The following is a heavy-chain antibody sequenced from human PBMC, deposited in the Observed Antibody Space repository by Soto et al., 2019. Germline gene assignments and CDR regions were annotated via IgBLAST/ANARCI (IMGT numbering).Heavy chain of an antibody. D-gene: IGHD3-3*01. J-gene: IGHJ3*02. Sequence: PSETLCLTCAVYGGSFSGYYWSWIRQPPGKGLDWIGEINHSGSTNYNPSLKSRATTSVDTSKNKFSLKLSSVTAADTAVYYCARGRVYYDCWSGYRTAAVPVDIWGQGTMVT. CDR1: GGSFSGYY. CDR2: INHSGST. V-gene: IGHV4-34*01. CDR3: ARGRVYYDCWSGYRTAAVPVDI.